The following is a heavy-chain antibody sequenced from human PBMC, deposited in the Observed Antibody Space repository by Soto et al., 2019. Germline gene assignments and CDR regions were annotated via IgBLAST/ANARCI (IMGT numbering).Heavy chain of an antibody. Sequence: GGSLRLTCAASGFIFSDHYIDWVRQAPGKGLEWVGRARNKVSGYTTAYAASVKGRFTISRDDSKNSLFLQMNSLKTEDSAVYFCARLMGTSFDLWGQGTLVPVSS. CDR2: ARNKVSGYTT. J-gene: IGHJ5*02. CDR1: GFIFSDHY. CDR3: ARLMGTSFDL. D-gene: IGHD2-8*01. V-gene: IGHV3-72*01.